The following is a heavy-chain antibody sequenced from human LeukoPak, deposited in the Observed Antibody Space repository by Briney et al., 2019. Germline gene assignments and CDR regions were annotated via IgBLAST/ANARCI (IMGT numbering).Heavy chain of an antibody. V-gene: IGHV1-2*06. CDR1: GYTCTSYG. D-gene: IGHD3-22*01. CDR3: ASGGYYDSSGYHDY. CDR2: INPNSGGP. J-gene: IGHJ4*02. Sequence: ASVKVSCKASGYTCTSYGISWVRQAPGQGLEWMGRINPNSGGPNYAQKFQGRVTMTRDTSISTAYMELSRLRSDDTAVYYCASGGYYDSSGYHDYWGQGTLVTVSS.